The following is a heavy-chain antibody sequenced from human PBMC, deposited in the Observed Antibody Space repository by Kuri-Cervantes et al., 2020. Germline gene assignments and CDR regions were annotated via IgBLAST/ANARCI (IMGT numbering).Heavy chain of an antibody. J-gene: IGHJ4*02. Sequence: SETLSLTCTVSGGSVSSGSYYWSWIRQPPGKGLEWIGYIYYSGSTNYNPSLKSRVTISVDTSKNQFSLRLSSMTAADTAIYYCARDRGYCSRTSCYKGLDYWGQGTTVTVSS. CDR2: IYYSGST. V-gene: IGHV4-61*01. CDR1: GGSVSSGSYY. CDR3: ARDRGYCSRTSCYKGLDY. D-gene: IGHD2-2*02.